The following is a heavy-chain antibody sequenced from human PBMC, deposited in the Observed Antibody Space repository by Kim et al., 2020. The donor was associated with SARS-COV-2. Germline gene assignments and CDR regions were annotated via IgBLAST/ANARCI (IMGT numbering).Heavy chain of an antibody. V-gene: IGHV3-30*18. CDR3: AKAYSTWYSSGWGLFDY. J-gene: IGHJ4*02. Sequence: GGSLRLSCAASGLTFSSYGMHWVRQAPGKGLEWVAVISYDGSNKYYADSVKGRFTISRDNSKNTLYLQMNSLRAEDTAVYYCAKAYSTWYSSGWGLFDYWGQGTLVTVSS. CDR1: GLTFSSYG. CDR2: ISYDGSNK. D-gene: IGHD6-19*01.